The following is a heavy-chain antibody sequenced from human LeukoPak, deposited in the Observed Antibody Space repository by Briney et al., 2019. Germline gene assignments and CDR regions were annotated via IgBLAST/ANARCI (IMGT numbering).Heavy chain of an antibody. CDR3: AREEDGKAESFDP. D-gene: IGHD1-1*01. CDR1: GFTFSSYS. CDR2: ISTSSSYI. J-gene: IGHJ5*02. Sequence: GSLRLSCAASGFTFSSYSMNWVRHAPGKGLEWVSSISTSSSYIYYADSVKGRFTISRDNAKNSLYLQMNSLRAEDTAVYYCAREEDGKAESFDPWGQGTLVTVSS. V-gene: IGHV3-21*01.